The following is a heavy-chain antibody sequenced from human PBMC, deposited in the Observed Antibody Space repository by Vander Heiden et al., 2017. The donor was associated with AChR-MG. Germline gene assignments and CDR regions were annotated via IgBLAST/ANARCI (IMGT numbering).Heavy chain of an antibody. Sequence: QGPLGVSVGGVGAPGRARRPPRAASGFTFRSYAMHWVRQAPGKGLEWVAVISYDGSNKYYADSVKGRFTISRDNSKNTLYLQMNSLRAEDTAVYYCASRADDGRWGQGTLVTVSS. J-gene: IGHJ4*02. D-gene: IGHD4-17*01. CDR1: GFTFRSYA. CDR3: ASRADDGR. CDR2: ISYDGSNK. V-gene: IGHV3-30-3*01.